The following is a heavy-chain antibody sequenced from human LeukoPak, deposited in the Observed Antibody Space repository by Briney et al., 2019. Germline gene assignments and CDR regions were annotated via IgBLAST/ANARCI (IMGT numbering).Heavy chain of an antibody. CDR2: IYYSGST. Sequence: SETLSLTCTVSGGSISSYYWSWIRQPPGKGLEWIGYIYYSGSTNYNPSLKSRVTISVDTSKNQFSLKLSSVTAADTAVHYCARVRVPYYYYGMDVWGQGTTVTVSS. J-gene: IGHJ6*02. V-gene: IGHV4-59*01. CDR3: ARVRVPYYYYGMDV. CDR1: GGSISSYY.